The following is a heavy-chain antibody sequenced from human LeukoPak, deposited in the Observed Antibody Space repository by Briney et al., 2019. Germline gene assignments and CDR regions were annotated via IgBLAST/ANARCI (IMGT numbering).Heavy chain of an antibody. CDR3: ARGGGYSSSWYRWFDP. CDR1: GGSFSVYY. D-gene: IGHD6-13*01. Sequence: SETLSLTCAVYGGSFSVYYWSWIRQPPGKGLEWIGEINHSGSTNYNPSLKSRVTISVDTSKNQFSLKLSSVTAADTAVYCCARGGGYSSSWYRWFDPWGQGTLVTVSS. J-gene: IGHJ5*02. CDR2: INHSGST. V-gene: IGHV4-34*01.